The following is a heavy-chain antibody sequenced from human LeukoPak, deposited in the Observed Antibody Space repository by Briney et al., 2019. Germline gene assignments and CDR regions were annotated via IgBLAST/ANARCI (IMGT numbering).Heavy chain of an antibody. J-gene: IGHJ4*02. Sequence: GGSLRLSCAASGFTVSSYYMSWVRQAPGKGLGWVSVIYSDGSTYYADSVKGRFTISRDNSKNTLYLQMNNLRAEDTAVYYCAKGSYYDSSGSFYFDYWGQGTLVTVSS. V-gene: IGHV3-53*01. CDR1: GFTVSSYY. CDR3: AKGSYYDSSGSFYFDY. CDR2: IYSDGST. D-gene: IGHD3-22*01.